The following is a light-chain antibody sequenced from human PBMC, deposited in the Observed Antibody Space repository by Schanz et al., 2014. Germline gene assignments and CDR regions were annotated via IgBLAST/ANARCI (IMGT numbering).Light chain of an antibody. J-gene: IGKJ4*01. CDR1: QGVSSW. Sequence: DIQMTQSPSSVSASVGDRVTITCRASQGVSSWVAWYQQNPGKAPNLLIYAASSLQDGVPSSFSGSGSGTDFTLTISSLRPEDFATYFCQQSHSTPFTFGGGTKVEI. CDR3: QQSHSTPFT. V-gene: IGKV1-12*02. CDR2: AAS.